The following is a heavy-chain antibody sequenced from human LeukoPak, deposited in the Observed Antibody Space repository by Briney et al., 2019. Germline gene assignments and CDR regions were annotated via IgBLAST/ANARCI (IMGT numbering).Heavy chain of an antibody. J-gene: IGHJ3*02. CDR3: ARWRGDAFDI. D-gene: IGHD3-10*01. Sequence: PSQTLSLTCTVSGGSISSGGYYWSWSRQHPGRGLEWIGYIYYSGSTYYNPSLKGRVTISVDTSKNQFSLNLSSVTAADTAVYYCARWRGDAFDIWGQGTMVTVSS. CDR1: GGSISSGGYY. CDR2: IYYSGST. V-gene: IGHV4-31*03.